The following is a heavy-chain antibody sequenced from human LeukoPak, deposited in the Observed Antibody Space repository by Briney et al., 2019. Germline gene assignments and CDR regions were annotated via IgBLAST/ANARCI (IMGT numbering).Heavy chain of an antibody. CDR2: FDPEDGET. CDR3: ATVNNHFFDY. J-gene: IGHJ4*02. Sequence: SVKVSCKVSGYTLTELSIHWVRQAPEKGLEWMGGFDPEDGETMDAQKFKGRVTMTEDTSTDTSYMELSSLRSEDTAVYYCATVNNHFFDYWGQGTLVTVSS. V-gene: IGHV1-24*01. CDR1: GYTLTELS.